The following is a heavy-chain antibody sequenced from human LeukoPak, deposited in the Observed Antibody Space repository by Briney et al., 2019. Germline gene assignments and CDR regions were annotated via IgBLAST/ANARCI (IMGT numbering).Heavy chain of an antibody. CDR2: INHSGST. CDR1: GGSFSGYY. CDR3: ASHYSSGSYRYTGSFDS. V-gene: IGHV4-34*01. D-gene: IGHD3-16*02. Sequence: SETLSLTCAVYGGSFSGYYWSWIRQPPGKGLEWIGEINHSGSTNYSPSLKSRVSISVDTSKNQFSLKLNPVTAADAAMYYCASHYSSGSYRYTGSFDSWGQGMLVNVSS. J-gene: IGHJ4*02.